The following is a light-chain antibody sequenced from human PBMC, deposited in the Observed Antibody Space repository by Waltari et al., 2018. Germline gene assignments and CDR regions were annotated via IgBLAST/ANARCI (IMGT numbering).Light chain of an antibody. J-gene: IGKJ4*01. V-gene: IGKV3-11*01. CDR1: QRVRSF. CDR3: QQRINWPLT. Sequence: EIVLTQSPATLSLSPGERATLSYRASQRVRSFLAWYQQKPGQAPRLLIHDASNRATGIPVRFSGSGSGTDFTLTISSLEPEDFAVYYCQQRINWPLTFGGGTKVEIK. CDR2: DAS.